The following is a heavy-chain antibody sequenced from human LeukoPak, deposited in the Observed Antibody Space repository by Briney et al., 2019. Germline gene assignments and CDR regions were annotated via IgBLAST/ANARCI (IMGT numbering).Heavy chain of an antibody. CDR2: IIPIFGTA. D-gene: IGHD6-19*01. Sequence: SVTVSCKASGGTFSSYAISWVRQAPGQGLEWMGGIIPIFGTANYAQKFQGRVTITADESTSAAYMELSSLRSEDTAVYYCARSPYSSGWFEAYFDYWGQGTLVTVSS. CDR3: ARSPYSSGWFEAYFDY. CDR1: GGTFSSYA. V-gene: IGHV1-69*13. J-gene: IGHJ4*02.